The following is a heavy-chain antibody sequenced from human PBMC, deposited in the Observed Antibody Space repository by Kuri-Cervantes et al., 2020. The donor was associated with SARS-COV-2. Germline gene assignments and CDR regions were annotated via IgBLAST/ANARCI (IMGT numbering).Heavy chain of an antibody. CDR3: ARGLRTRGVRSDFWSGPHYFDY. V-gene: IGHV4-4*02. Sequence: SETLSPTCAVSGGPISSSNWWSWVRQPPGKGLEWIGVINHSGSTNYNPSPKSRVTISVDTSKNQFSLKLNSVTAADTAVYYCARGLRTRGVRSDFWSGPHYFDYWGQGTLVTVSS. CDR2: INHSGST. J-gene: IGHJ4*02. CDR1: GGPISSSNW. D-gene: IGHD3-3*01.